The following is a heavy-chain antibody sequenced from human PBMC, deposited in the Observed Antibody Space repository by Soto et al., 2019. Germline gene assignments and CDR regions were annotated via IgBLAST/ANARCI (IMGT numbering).Heavy chain of an antibody. J-gene: IGHJ4*02. CDR2: INPNSGGT. Sequence: ASVKVSCKASGYTFTGYYMHWVRQAPGQGLEWMGWINPNSGGTNYAQKFQGWVTMTRDTSISTAYMELSRLRSDDTAVYYCARVPRYCSSTSCYSLGPWGQGTLVTVSS. CDR3: ARVPRYCSSTSCYSLGP. D-gene: IGHD2-2*01. CDR1: GYTFTGYY. V-gene: IGHV1-2*04.